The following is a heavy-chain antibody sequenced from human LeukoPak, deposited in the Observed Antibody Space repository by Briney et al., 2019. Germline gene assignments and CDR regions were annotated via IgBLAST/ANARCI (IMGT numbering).Heavy chain of an antibody. CDR2: IYTSGST. D-gene: IGHD3-22*01. J-gene: IGHJ4*02. CDR3: ARGYYYDSSGYDLYGMYYFDY. V-gene: IGHV4-4*07. CDR1: GGSISSYY. Sequence: SETLSLTCTVSGGSISSYYWSWLRQPAGKGLEWIGRIYTSGSTNYNPSLKSRVTMSVDTSKNQFSLKLSSVTAADTAVYYCARGYYYDSSGYDLYGMYYFDYWGQGTLVTVSS.